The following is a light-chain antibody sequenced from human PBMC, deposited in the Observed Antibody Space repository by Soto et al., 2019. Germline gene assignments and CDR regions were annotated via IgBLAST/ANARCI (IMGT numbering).Light chain of an antibody. J-gene: IGKJ1*01. V-gene: IGKV1-5*01. CDR2: DVS. Sequence: DIQMTQSPSTLSASVGDTVTITCRASQRMSGWLAWHQQKPGKAPKLLIYDVSALKRGVPPRFSGSGSGREFSLSLSSQQPDDFARCYCQQDGSFAVTFGQATKVEIK. CDR1: QRMSGW. CDR3: QQDGSFAVT.